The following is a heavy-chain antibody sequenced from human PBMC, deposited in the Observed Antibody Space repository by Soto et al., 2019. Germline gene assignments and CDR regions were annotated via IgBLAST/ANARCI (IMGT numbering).Heavy chain of an antibody. Sequence: PGGSLRLSCEASGFTFSRVSMNFFRHFPCKGLEWVASISSGSSDTWYADSVKGRFIISRDNAQNSLFLQMNTLRPEDTAMYYCARVAYWGPGTQVTVSS. CDR1: GFTFSRVS. CDR2: ISSGSSDT. J-gene: IGHJ4*02. V-gene: IGHV3-21*01. CDR3: ARVAY.